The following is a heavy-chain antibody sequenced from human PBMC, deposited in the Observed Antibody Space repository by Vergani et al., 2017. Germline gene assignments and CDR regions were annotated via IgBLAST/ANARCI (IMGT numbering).Heavy chain of an antibody. CDR2: ISAYNGNT. V-gene: IGHV1-18*01. J-gene: IGHJ4*02. Sequence: QVQLVQSGAEVKKPGSSVKVSCKASGGTFSSYAISWVRQAPGQGLEWMGWISAYNGNTNYAQKLQGRVTMTTDTSTSTAYMELRSLRSDDTAVYYCARVLSSGYSYGYYFDYWGQGTLVTVSS. CDR3: ARVLSSGYSYGYYFDY. D-gene: IGHD5-18*01. CDR1: GGTFSSYA.